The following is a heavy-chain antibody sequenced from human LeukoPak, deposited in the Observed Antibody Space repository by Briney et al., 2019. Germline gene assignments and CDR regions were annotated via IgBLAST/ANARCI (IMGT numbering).Heavy chain of an antibody. CDR3: ARELRSVVDY. V-gene: IGHV3-21*01. J-gene: IGHJ4*02. CDR1: GFTFSNYD. CDR2: IDTDSTYI. Sequence: GGSLRLSCAASGFTFSNYDMNWVRQSPGKGLEWVSSIDTDSTYIHYADSVKGRFTISRDNAKNSLYLQMSSLRAEDTAVYYCARELRSVVDYWGQGTLVTVSS. D-gene: IGHD5-12*01.